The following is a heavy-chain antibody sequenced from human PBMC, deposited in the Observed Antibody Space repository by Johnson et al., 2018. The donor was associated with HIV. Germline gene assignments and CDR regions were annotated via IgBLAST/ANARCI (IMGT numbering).Heavy chain of an antibody. V-gene: IGHV3-33*08. D-gene: IGHD2-2*01. CDR3: ARVSCSSTSCLGDGAFDI. Sequence: VQLVESGGGLVQPGRSLRLSCAASGFTFSSYGMHWVRQAPAKGLEWVAFIRSDGTNKYYADFVKGRFSISRDTAKMSLHLQMNSLRGEDTALYYCARVSCSSTSCLGDGAFDIWGQGTMVTVSS. CDR2: IRSDGTNK. CDR1: GFTFSSYG. J-gene: IGHJ3*02.